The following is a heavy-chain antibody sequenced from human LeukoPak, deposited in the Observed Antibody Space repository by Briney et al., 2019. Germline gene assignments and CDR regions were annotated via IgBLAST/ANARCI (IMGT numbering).Heavy chain of an antibody. CDR3: ARGTTVTEFDY. Sequence: SETLSLTCTASGGSISSYYWSWIRQPPGKGLEWIGYIYYSGSTNYNPSLKSRVTISVDTSKNQFSLKLSSVTAADTAVYYCARGTTVTEFDYWGQGTLDTVPS. D-gene: IGHD4-17*01. CDR2: IYYSGST. V-gene: IGHV4-59*01. J-gene: IGHJ4*02. CDR1: GGSISSYY.